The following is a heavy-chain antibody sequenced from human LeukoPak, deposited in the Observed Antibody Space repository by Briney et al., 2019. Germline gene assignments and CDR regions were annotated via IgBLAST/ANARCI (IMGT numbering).Heavy chain of an antibody. CDR2: INPSGGST. Sequence: ASVKVSCKASGYTFTSYYMHWVRQAPGQGLEWMGIINPSGGSTSYAQKFQGRVTMTRDTSISTAYMELSRLRSDDTAVYYCARDLVGRPGDYWGQGTLVTVSS. V-gene: IGHV1-46*01. D-gene: IGHD2-8*02. CDR1: GYTFTSYY. CDR3: ARDLVGRPGDY. J-gene: IGHJ4*02.